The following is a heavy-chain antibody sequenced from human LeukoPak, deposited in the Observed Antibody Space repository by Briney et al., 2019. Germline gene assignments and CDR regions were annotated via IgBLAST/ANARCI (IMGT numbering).Heavy chain of an antibody. CDR1: GGSISTYY. CDR3: ARIMVVPAAISHFDY. D-gene: IGHD2-2*02. J-gene: IGHJ4*02. V-gene: IGHV4-4*07. CDR2: IYTGGST. Sequence: PSETLSLTCTVSGGSISTYYWTWIRQPAGKGLEWIGRIYTGGSTNYNPSLKSRVTMSMDTSKSQFSLKFTSVTAADTAVYYCARIMVVPAAISHFDYWGQGILVTVSS.